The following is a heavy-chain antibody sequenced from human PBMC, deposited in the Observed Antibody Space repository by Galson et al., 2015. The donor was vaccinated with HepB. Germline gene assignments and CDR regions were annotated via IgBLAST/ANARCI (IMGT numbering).Heavy chain of an antibody. CDR3: ARPGIEDYDILTGYFGAFDI. V-gene: IGHV1-69*02. Sequence: SVKVSCKASGGTFSSYTISWVRQAPGQGLEWMGRIIPILGIANYAQKFQGRVTITADKSTSTAYMELSSLRSEDTAVYYCARPGIEDYDILTGYFGAFDIWGQGTMVTVSS. D-gene: IGHD3-9*01. CDR2: IIPILGIA. CDR1: GGTFSSYT. J-gene: IGHJ3*02.